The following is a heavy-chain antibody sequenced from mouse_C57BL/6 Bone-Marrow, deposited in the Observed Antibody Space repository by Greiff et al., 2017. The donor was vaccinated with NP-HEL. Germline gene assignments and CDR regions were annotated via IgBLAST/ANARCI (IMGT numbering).Heavy chain of an antibody. D-gene: IGHD2-5*01. CDR3: ARSYSNSHFDY. V-gene: IGHV1-81*01. CDR1: GYTFTSYG. Sequence: VQLKESGAELARPGASVKLSCKASGYTFTSYGISWVKQRTGQGLEWIGEIYPRSGNTYYNEKFKGKATLTADKSSSTAYMELRSLTSEDSAVYFCARSYSNSHFDYWGQGTTLTVSS. CDR2: IYPRSGNT. J-gene: IGHJ2*01.